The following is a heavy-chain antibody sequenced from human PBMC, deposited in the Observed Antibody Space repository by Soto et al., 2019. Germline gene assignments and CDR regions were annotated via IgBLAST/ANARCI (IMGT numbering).Heavy chain of an antibody. V-gene: IGHV1-69*13. CDR1: GGTFSSYA. CDR2: IIPIFGTA. Sequence: SVKVSCKASGGTFSSYAISWVRQAPGQGLEWMGGIIPIFGTANYAQKFQGRVTITADESTSTAYMELSSLRSEDTAVYYCARTAAAGRDFDYWGQGTLVTVSS. D-gene: IGHD6-13*01. J-gene: IGHJ4*02. CDR3: ARTAAAGRDFDY.